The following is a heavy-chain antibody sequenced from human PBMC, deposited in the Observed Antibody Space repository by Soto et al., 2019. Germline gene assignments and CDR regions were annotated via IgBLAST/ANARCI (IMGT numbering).Heavy chain of an antibody. CDR3: AKRGILGAQGMAYFDL. D-gene: IGHD1-26*01. J-gene: IGHJ2*01. V-gene: IGHV3-30*04. Sequence: VQLMESGGGVVQPGRSLRLSCAASGFTFNTYAMHWVRQAPGKGLEWVAVITPDGTEQYYADSVKGRFTISRDISKNTLYLQMNSLGLEDMSIYHCAKRGILGAQGMAYFDLWGCGNVVTVSS. CDR2: ITPDGTEQ. CDR1: GFTFNTYA.